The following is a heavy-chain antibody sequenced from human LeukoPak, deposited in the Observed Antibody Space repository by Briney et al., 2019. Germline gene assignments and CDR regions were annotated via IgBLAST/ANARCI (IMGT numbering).Heavy chain of an antibody. Sequence: GGSLRLSCAASGFTFSNYEMNWVRQAPGKGLEWVSYIGSSGSVIYYTDSVRGPFTISTDNNKNRLYLQMNSLRVEETAMYYCASGIDSETSTRGGAFDIWGQGTMVTVSS. CDR3: ASGIDSETSTRGGAFDI. D-gene: IGHD2-15*01. J-gene: IGHJ3*02. V-gene: IGHV3-48*03. CDR1: GFTFSNYE. CDR2: IGSSGSVI.